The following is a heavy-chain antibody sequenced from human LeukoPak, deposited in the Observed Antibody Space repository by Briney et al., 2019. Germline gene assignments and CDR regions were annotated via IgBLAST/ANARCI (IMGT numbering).Heavy chain of an antibody. J-gene: IGHJ4*02. V-gene: IGHV5-51*01. CDR2: IYSGDSHT. Sequence: GESLKISCKGSGYSFTYWIGWVRQMPGKGLEWMGIIYSGDSHTKYSPSFQGRVTISADKSISTAYLQWSSLKASDTAMYYCARSGGYSYGPDYWGQGTLDTVSS. CDR1: GYSFTYW. D-gene: IGHD5-18*01. CDR3: ARSGGYSYGPDY.